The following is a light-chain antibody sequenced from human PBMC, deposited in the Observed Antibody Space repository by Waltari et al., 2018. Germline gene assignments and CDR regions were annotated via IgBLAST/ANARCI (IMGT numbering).Light chain of an antibody. CDR2: WAS. CDR3: QQYYTTPWT. Sequence: DIVMTQSPDSLAVSLGERATINCKSNQSVLYSSNNNNYLPWYQQKPRQPPKLLIYWASTRESGVPDRFSGSGSGTDFTLAISSLQAEDVAVYYCQQYYTTPWTFGQGTKVEI. CDR1: QSVLYSSNNNNY. V-gene: IGKV4-1*01. J-gene: IGKJ1*01.